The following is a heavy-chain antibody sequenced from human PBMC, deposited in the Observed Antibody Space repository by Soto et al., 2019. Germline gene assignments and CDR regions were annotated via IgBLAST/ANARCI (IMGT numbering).Heavy chain of an antibody. Sequence: SETLSLTCTVSGGSISSGDYYWSWIRQPPGKGLEWIGYIYYSGSTYYNPSLKSRVTISVDTSKNQFSLKLSSVTAADTAVYYCARVPWIQLWFFDPWGQGTLVTVSS. D-gene: IGHD5-18*01. CDR3: ARVPWIQLWFFDP. CDR1: GGSISSGDYY. J-gene: IGHJ5*02. CDR2: IYYSGST. V-gene: IGHV4-30-4*01.